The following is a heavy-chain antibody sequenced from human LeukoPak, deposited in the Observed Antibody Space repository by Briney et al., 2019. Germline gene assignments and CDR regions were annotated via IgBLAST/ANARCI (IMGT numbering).Heavy chain of an antibody. V-gene: IGHV3-15*01. CDR3: TSTLGY. J-gene: IGHJ4*02. CDR1: GFTFNNYA. CDR2: IKSKTEGGTA. Sequence: GGSLRLSCAASGFTFNNYAMTWVRQAPGKGLEWVGRIKSKTEGGTADYAAPVNGRFTISRDDSKNTLYLQMNSLKTEDTAVYYCTSTLGYWGQGTLVTVSS.